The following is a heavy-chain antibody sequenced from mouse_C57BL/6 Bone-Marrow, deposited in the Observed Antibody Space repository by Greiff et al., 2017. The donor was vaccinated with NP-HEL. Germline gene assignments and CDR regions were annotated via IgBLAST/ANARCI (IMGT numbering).Heavy chain of an antibody. CDR2: ISSGSSTI. J-gene: IGHJ2*01. CDR1: GFTFSDYG. Sequence: EVKLMASGGGLVKPGGSLKLSCAASGFTFSDYGMHWVRQAPEQGLEWVAYISSGSSTIYYADTVKGRFPISRDNAKNTLFLQMTSLRSEDTARYYCARAYYGSQYPYYFDYWGQGTTLTVSS. D-gene: IGHD1-1*01. V-gene: IGHV5-17*01. CDR3: ARAYYGSQYPYYFDY.